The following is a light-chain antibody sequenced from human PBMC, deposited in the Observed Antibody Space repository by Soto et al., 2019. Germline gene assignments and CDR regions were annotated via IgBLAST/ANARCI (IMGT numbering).Light chain of an antibody. CDR2: EVS. Sequence: QSALTQPASVSGSPGQSITISCSGSSSDVGGYNYVSWYQQHPGKAPKLMIYEVSHRPSGVSNRFSGSKSDNTASLTISGLQAEDEADYYCSAYTTRSAVFGTGTKVTVL. CDR1: SSDVGGYNY. CDR3: SAYTTRSAV. J-gene: IGLJ1*01. V-gene: IGLV2-14*01.